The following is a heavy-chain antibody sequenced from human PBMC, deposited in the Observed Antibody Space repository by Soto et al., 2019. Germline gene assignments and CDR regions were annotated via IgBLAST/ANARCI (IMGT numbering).Heavy chain of an antibody. CDR3: ARGGWGVVVVAATQYFQH. CDR2: ISSSSSYI. Sequence: EVQLVESGGGLVKPGGSLRLSCAASGFTFSSYSMNWVRQAPGKGLEWVSSISSSSSYIYYADSVKGRFTISRDNAKNSLYLQMNSLRAEDTAVYYCARGGWGVVVVAATQYFQHWGQGTLVTVSS. CDR1: GFTFSSYS. D-gene: IGHD2-15*01. J-gene: IGHJ1*01. V-gene: IGHV3-21*01.